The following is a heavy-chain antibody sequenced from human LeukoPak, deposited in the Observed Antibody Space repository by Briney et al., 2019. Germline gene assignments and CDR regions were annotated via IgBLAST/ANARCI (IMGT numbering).Heavy chain of an antibody. CDR1: GFTFSSYG. J-gene: IGHJ3*02. D-gene: IGHD2-2*01. V-gene: IGHV3-23*01. CDR2: ISGSGGST. CDR3: AKYSLAGSQRYHDASDI. Sequence: PGGSLRLSCAASGFTFSSYGMTWGRQAPGKGLEWVSAISGSGGSTYYADSVKGRSTISRDNSKNALYLQMNSLRAEDTAVYYCAKYSLAGSQRYHDASDIWGQGTMVTVSS.